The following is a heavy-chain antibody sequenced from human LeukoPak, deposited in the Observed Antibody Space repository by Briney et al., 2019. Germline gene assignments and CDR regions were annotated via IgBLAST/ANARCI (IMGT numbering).Heavy chain of an antibody. J-gene: IGHJ5*02. CDR2: IYYTGTT. CDR1: GSSINPYY. CDR3: ARRGYLQKCFDP. V-gene: IGHV4-59*08. D-gene: IGHD6-13*01. Sequence: SETLSLTCAVSGSSINPYYWNWIRQPPGKGLEWIGYIYYTGTTKYNPSLENRVYISLDTSKNQFSLELNSVTTADTAVYYCARRGYLQKCFDPWGQGILVTVSS.